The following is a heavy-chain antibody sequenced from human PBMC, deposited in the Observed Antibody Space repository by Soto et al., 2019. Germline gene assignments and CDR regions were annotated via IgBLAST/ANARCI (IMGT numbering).Heavy chain of an antibody. CDR3: ARDSEDYGDYHYFDY. J-gene: IGHJ4*02. CDR1: GGSISSGGYY. Sequence: SETLSLTCTVSGGSISSGGYYWSWIRQHPGKGLEWIGYIYYSGSTYYNPSLKSRVTISVDTSKNQFSLKLSSVTAADTAVYYCARDSEDYGDYHYFDYWGQGTQVTVSS. V-gene: IGHV4-31*03. CDR2: IYYSGST. D-gene: IGHD4-17*01.